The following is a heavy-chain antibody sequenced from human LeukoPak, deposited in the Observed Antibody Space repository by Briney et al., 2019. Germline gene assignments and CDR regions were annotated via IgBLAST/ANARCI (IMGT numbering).Heavy chain of an antibody. CDR3: ATRGTGDSDAFDI. V-gene: IGHV1-69-2*01. CDR1: GYTFTDYY. Sequence: ASVKVSCKVSGYTFTDYYMHWVQQAPGKGLEWMGLVDPEDGETIYAEKFQGRVTITADTSTDTAYMELSSLRSEDTAVYYCATRGTGDSDAFDIWGQGTMVTVSS. CDR2: VDPEDGET. D-gene: IGHD7-27*01. J-gene: IGHJ3*02.